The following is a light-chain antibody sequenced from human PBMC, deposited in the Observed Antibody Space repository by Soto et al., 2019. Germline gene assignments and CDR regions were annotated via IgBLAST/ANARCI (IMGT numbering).Light chain of an antibody. V-gene: IGKV3-15*01. J-gene: IGKJ5*01. Sequence: EIVMTPSPATLSVSPGERVTLSCSSSQSVGDNLAWFQQKPGQGPRLLIYGASTRATGIPVRFSGSGSETDFTLTISSLRSEDSAVYLCQQYNNWPITFGQGTRLEIK. CDR3: QQYNNWPIT. CDR1: QSVGDN. CDR2: GAS.